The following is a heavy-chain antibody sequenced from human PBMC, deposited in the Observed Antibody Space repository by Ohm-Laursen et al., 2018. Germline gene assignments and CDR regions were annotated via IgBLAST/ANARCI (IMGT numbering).Heavy chain of an antibody. CDR3: AKWNYISG. Sequence: SLRLSCAASGFTFSTSYMSWVRQAPGKGLEWVSFISGSGGSTNYADSVKGRFTISRDNSKNTLYLQMNSLRAEDTAVYYCAKWNYISGWGQGTLVTVSS. V-gene: IGHV3-23*01. CDR2: ISGSGGST. D-gene: IGHD1-7*01. J-gene: IGHJ4*02. CDR1: GFTFSTSY.